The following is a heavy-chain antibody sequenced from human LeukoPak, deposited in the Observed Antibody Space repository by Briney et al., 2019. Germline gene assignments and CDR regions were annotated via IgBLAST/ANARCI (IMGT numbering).Heavy chain of an antibody. CDR3: ARGPYYYGSGSYYFDY. CDR2: INHSGST. CDR1: GGSISSGDYY. D-gene: IGHD3-10*01. J-gene: IGHJ4*02. Sequence: PSETLSLTCTVSGGSISSGDYYWSWIRQPPGKGLEWIGEINHSGSTNYNPSLKSRVTISVDTSKNQFSLKLSSVTAADTAVYYCARGPYYYGSGSYYFDYWGQGTLVTVSS. V-gene: IGHV4-39*07.